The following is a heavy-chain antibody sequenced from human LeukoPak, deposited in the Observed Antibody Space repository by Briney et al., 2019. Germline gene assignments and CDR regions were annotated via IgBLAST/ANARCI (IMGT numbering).Heavy chain of an antibody. CDR2: IYHSGST. Sequence: SETLSLTCAVSGGSISSGGYSWSWIRQPPGKGLEWIGYIYHSGSTYYNPSLKSRVTISVDGSKNQFSLKLSSVTAADTAVYYCARAYYYGSGSYPNHFDYWGQGTLVTVSS. CDR3: ARAYYYGSGSYPNHFDY. CDR1: GGSISSGGYS. V-gene: IGHV4-30-2*01. J-gene: IGHJ4*02. D-gene: IGHD3-10*01.